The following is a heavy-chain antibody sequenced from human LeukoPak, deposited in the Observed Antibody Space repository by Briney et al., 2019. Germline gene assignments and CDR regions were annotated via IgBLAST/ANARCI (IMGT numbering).Heavy chain of an antibody. V-gene: IGHV3-7*01. D-gene: IGHD5-18*01. CDR3: ARGCTAPRKNDAFDV. Sequence: GGALRLSCAASVFTFITYLMSGVRQAPGKGGEGVANINQDGSEKYYVDSVQRRLTIYRENAKTPMYLPMNRLRGEDTAVYCCARGCTAPRKNDAFDVWGEGTMVTVSS. CDR1: VFTFITYL. J-gene: IGHJ3*01. CDR2: INQDGSEK.